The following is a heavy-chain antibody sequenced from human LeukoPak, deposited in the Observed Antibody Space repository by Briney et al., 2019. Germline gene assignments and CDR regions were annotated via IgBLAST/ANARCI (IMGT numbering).Heavy chain of an antibody. J-gene: IGHJ4*02. CDR1: GGSISSSSFY. CDR2: ISYSGIT. CDR3: ARDGYSGSDAL. D-gene: IGHD5-12*01. Sequence: SETLSLTCTVSGGSISSSSFYWGWIRQPPGKGLEWIGSISYSGITYYNPSLKSRLTISVDTSKKQFSLNLSSVTAADTAIYYCARDGYSGSDALWGQGTLATVSS. V-gene: IGHV4-39*07.